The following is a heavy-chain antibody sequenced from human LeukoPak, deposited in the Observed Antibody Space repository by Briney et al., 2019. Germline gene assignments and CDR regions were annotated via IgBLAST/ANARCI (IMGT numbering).Heavy chain of an antibody. Sequence: SETLSLTCTVSGGSISTSYWNWVRQPPGKGLEWIGYILYSGSTNYNPSLESRVTISVDTSKDQFSLKLSSVTAADTAVYYCARDRGVLDAFDIWGQGTMVTVSS. CDR2: ILYSGST. CDR1: GGSISTSY. CDR3: ARDRGVLDAFDI. V-gene: IGHV4-59*01. D-gene: IGHD6-13*01. J-gene: IGHJ3*02.